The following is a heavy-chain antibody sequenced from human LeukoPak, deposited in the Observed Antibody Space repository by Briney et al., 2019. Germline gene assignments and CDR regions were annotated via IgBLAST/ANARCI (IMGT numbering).Heavy chain of an antibody. CDR2: INHSGST. D-gene: IGHD4-11*01. J-gene: IGHJ6*02. Sequence: SETLSLTCAVYGESFSSYYWSWIRQPPGKGLEWIGEINHSGSTNYNPSLKSRVTISVDTSKNQFSLKLSSVTAADTAVYYCARGSDDYSNPPYGMDVWGQGTTVTVSS. CDR1: GESFSSYY. V-gene: IGHV4-34*01. CDR3: ARGSDDYSNPPYGMDV.